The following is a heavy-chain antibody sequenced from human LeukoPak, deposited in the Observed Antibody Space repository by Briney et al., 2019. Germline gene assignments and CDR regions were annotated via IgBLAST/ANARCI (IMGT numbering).Heavy chain of an antibody. CDR3: VRGGAIDY. CDR2: IWYDGTNK. J-gene: IGHJ4*02. D-gene: IGHD3-16*01. V-gene: IGHV3-33*01. Sequence: GGSLRLSCAASGFTFSSYGMHWVRQAPGKGLEWVAVIWYDGTNKYFADSVNGRFTISRDNSKNTLSLQMNSLRVEDTAVYYCVRGGAIDYWGQGTLVTVSS. CDR1: GFTFSSYG.